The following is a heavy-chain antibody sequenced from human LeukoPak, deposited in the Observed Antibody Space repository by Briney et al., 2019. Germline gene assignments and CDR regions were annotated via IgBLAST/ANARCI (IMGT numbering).Heavy chain of an antibody. V-gene: IGHV1-69*01. CDR1: GGTFSSYA. Sequence: GSSVKVSCKASGGTFSSYAISWVRQAPGQGLKWMGGIIPIFGTANYAQKFQGRVTITADESTSTAYMELSSLRSEDTAVYYCAREGTRGYSYGIDYWGQGALVTVSS. CDR2: IIPIFGTA. CDR3: AREGTRGYSYGIDY. J-gene: IGHJ4*02. D-gene: IGHD5-18*01.